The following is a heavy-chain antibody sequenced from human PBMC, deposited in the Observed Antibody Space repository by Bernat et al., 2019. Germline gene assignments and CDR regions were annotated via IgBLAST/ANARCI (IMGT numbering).Heavy chain of an antibody. J-gene: IGHJ3*02. CDR3: ARGIQLWLGSDDAFDI. V-gene: IGHV3-30-3*01. CDR1: GFTFSSYA. Sequence: QVQLVESGGGVVQPGRSLRLSCAASGFTFSSYAMHWVRQAPGKGLEWVAAISYDGSNKYYADSVKGRFTISRDNSENTLYLQMNSLRAEDTAVYYCARGIQLWLGSDDAFDIWGQGTMVTVSS. D-gene: IGHD5-18*01. CDR2: ISYDGSNK.